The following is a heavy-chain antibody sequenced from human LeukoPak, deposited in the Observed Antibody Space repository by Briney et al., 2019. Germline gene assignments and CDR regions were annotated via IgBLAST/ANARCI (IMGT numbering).Heavy chain of an antibody. Sequence: GASVKVSCKASGYTFTSYAMHWVRQAPGQGLEWMGWITPSGGTNYPQKFQGRVAITRDTSITTAYMDLSRLTSDDTAVYYCARDRYGDGFAHFDYWGPGALVTVSS. J-gene: IGHJ4*02. CDR3: ARDRYGDGFAHFDY. V-gene: IGHV1-2*02. D-gene: IGHD5-24*01. CDR2: ITPSGGT. CDR1: GYTFTSYA.